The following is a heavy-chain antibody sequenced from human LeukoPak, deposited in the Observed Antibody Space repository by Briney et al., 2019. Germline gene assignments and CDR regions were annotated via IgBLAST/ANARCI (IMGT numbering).Heavy chain of an antibody. J-gene: IGHJ3*02. V-gene: IGHV4-59*08. D-gene: IGHD6-25*01. CDR3: ARAAPSDAFDI. Sequence: SETLSLTCTVSGGSISSYYWSWLRQPPGKGLEWIGYIYYSGSTNYNPSLKSRVTISVDTSKNQFSLKLSSVTAADTAVYYCARAAPSDAFDIWGQGTMVTVSS. CDR1: GGSISSYY. CDR2: IYYSGST.